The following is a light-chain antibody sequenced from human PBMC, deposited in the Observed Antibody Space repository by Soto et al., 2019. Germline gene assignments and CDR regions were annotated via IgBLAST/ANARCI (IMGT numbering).Light chain of an antibody. J-gene: IGKJ2*01. CDR3: QQYGNSIYT. Sequence: EIVLTQSPGTLSLSPGERATLSCRASESVISSYLAWYQQKPGQAPRLLIYGSSTRATGIPDRFSGSGSGTDFTLSTSRLEPEDFAVYYCQQYGNSIYTFGQGTKLEIK. CDR2: GSS. V-gene: IGKV3-20*01. CDR1: ESVISSY.